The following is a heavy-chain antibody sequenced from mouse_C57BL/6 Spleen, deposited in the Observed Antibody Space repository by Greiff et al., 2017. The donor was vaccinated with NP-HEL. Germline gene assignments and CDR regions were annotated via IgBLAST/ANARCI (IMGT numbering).Heavy chain of an antibody. Sequence: QPGGSLKLSCAASGFTFSDYGMHWVRQAPEKGLEWVAYISSGSSTIYYSDTVKGRFTISRDNAKNTLFLQMTSLRSEDTAMYYCARSGYYGRDYFDYWGQGTTRTVSS. J-gene: IGHJ2*01. CDR1: GFTFSDYG. V-gene: IGHV5-17*01. D-gene: IGHD1-1*01. CDR2: ISSGSSTI. CDR3: ARSGYYGRDYFDY.